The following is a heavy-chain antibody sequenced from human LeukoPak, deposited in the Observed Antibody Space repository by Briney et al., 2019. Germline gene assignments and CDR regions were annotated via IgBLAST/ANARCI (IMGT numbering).Heavy chain of an antibody. CDR1: GFTFTNYW. CDR3: ASCFHDYGDY. Sequence: PGGSLRLSCAASGFTFTNYWMSWVRQAPGKGLEWVAVIWYDGSNKYYADSVKGRFTISRDNSKNTLYLQMNSLRAEDTAVYYCASCFHDYGDYWGQGTLVTVSS. CDR2: IWYDGSNK. V-gene: IGHV3-33*08. J-gene: IGHJ4*02.